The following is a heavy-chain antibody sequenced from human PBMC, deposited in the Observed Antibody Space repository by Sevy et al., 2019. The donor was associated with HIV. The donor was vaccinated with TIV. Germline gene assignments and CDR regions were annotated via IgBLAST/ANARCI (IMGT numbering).Heavy chain of an antibody. Sequence: SETLSLTCTVSGGSVSSGIYYWSWIRQPPGKGLEWIGYIYYSGSTNYNPSLKSRVTISVDTSKNQFSLKLSSVTAADTAVYYCARAIEIWSGYSPMDVWGQGTTVTVSS. CDR3: ARAIEIWSGYSPMDV. CDR1: GGSVSSGIYY. D-gene: IGHD3-3*01. V-gene: IGHV4-61*01. J-gene: IGHJ6*02. CDR2: IYYSGST.